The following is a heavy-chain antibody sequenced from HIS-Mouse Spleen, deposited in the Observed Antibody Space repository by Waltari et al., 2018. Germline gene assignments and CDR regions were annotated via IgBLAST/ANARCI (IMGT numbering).Heavy chain of an antibody. CDR2: IGTAGDT. CDR1: GFTFSSYD. CDR3: ARGYSNYVPYFDY. J-gene: IGHJ4*02. D-gene: IGHD4-4*01. Sequence: EVQLVESGGGLVQPGGSLRLSCAASGFTFSSYDMHWVRQATGKGLEWGSGIGTAGDTYCPGYLKGRFTISKENAKNSLYLPMKGLRAGDTAVYYCARGYSNYVPYFDYWGQGTLVTVSS. V-gene: IGHV3-13*01.